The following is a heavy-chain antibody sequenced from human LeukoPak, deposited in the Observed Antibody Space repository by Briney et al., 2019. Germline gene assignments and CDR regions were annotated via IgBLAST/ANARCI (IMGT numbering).Heavy chain of an antibody. J-gene: IGHJ4*02. Sequence: SETLSLTCTVSGGSISSYYWSWIRQPPGKGLEWMGYIYYSGSTNYNPSLKSRVTISVDTSKNQFSLKLSSVTAADTAVYYCARAGEFYFDSSGYIWGQGTLVTVSS. V-gene: IGHV4-59*08. CDR1: GGSISSYY. CDR2: IYYSGST. D-gene: IGHD3-22*01. CDR3: ARAGEFYFDSSGYI.